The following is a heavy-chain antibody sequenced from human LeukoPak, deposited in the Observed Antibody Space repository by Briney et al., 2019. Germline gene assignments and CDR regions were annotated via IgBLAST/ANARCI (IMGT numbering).Heavy chain of an antibody. Sequence: GGSLRLSCAASGFTFRSYAMNWVRQAPGKGLEWVSVISGSGSSTYYADSVKGRFTISRDNSKNTLYLQMNSLRAEDTAVYYCARDASGSNNWFDPGGRGTLVTVSP. J-gene: IGHJ5*02. V-gene: IGHV3-23*01. CDR1: GFTFRSYA. CDR3: ARDASGSNNWFDP. D-gene: IGHD5-12*01. CDR2: ISGSGSST.